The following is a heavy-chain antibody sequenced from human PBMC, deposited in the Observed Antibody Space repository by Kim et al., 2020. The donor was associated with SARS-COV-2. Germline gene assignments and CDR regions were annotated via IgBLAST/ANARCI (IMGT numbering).Heavy chain of an antibody. CDR1: GFTFSNYD. CDR2: IGTTGDT. J-gene: IGHJ6*02. Sequence: GGSLRLSCAASGFTFSNYDMHWVRQATGKGLEWVSAIGTTGDTYYPDSVKGRFTISRENARNSLFLQMNSLRAGDTAVYYCARSRGTTADNGMDVWGQGTTVTVSS. CDR3: ARSRGTTADNGMDV. V-gene: IGHV3-13*04. D-gene: IGHD4-17*01.